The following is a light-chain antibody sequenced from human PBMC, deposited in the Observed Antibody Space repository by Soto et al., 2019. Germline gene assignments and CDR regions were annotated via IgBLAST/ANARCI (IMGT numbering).Light chain of an antibody. Sequence: DIVLTQSPGTLSLSPGERATLSCRASQSVSNNYLAWYQHTPGQAPRLLIYGASSRATGIPDRFSGSGSGTDFTLTISRLEPEDFAVYYCQQYGSSPWTFGQGTKVDIK. CDR1: QSVSNNY. J-gene: IGKJ1*01. V-gene: IGKV3-20*01. CDR3: QQYGSSPWT. CDR2: GAS.